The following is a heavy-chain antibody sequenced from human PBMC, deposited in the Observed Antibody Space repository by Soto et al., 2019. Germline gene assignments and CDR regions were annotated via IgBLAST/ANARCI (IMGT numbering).Heavy chain of an antibody. Sequence: ASVKVSCKASGYTFTGYYMHWVRQAPGQGLEWMGWINPNSGGTNYAQKFQGWVTMTRDTSISTAYMELSRLRSDDTAVYYCARSYHIXAAGADHNYYYYYGMDVWGQGTTVTVSS. J-gene: IGHJ6*02. CDR2: INPNSGGT. CDR3: ARSYHIXAAGADHNYYYYYGMDV. CDR1: GYTFTGYY. D-gene: IGHD6-13*01. V-gene: IGHV1-2*04.